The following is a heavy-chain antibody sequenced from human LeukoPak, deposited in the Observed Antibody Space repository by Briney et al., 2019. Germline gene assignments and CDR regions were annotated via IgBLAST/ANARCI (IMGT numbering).Heavy chain of an antibody. D-gene: IGHD3-10*01. CDR1: GFTFNRYG. CDR2: ISGSGDST. CDR3: AANYCDLGSSPY. V-gene: IGHV3-23*01. Sequence: GGSLRLSCAASGFTFNRYGMSWVRQAPGKGLEWVSGISGSGDSTYYADSVKGRFTISRDNSKNTLYLQMNSLRVEDTAVYYCAANYCDLGSSPYWGQGTLVTVSS. J-gene: IGHJ4*02.